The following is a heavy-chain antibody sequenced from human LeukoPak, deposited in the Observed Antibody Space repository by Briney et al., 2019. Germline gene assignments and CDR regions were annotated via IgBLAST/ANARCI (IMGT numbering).Heavy chain of an antibody. Sequence: EASVKVSCKASGGTFSSYAISWVRQAPGQGLEWMGGIIPIFGTANYAQKFQGRVTITADESTSTAYMELSSLRSEDTAVYYCARARITIFGVVIMDDAFDIWGQGTMVTVSS. J-gene: IGHJ3*02. CDR1: GGTFSSYA. CDR3: ARARITIFGVVIMDDAFDI. D-gene: IGHD3-3*01. V-gene: IGHV1-69*13. CDR2: IIPIFGTA.